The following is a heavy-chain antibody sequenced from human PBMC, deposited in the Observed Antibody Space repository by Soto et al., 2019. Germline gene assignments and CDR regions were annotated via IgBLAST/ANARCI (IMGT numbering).Heavy chain of an antibody. CDR3: ARKRKFDFWRKGLDV. J-gene: IGHJ6*02. CDR2: MDPNSGST. D-gene: IGHD3-3*01. V-gene: IGHV1-8*01. Sequence: QAQLVQSGAEVRKPGASVKVSCKASGYTFTTYDINWVRQAPGQGLEWLGWMDPNSGSTGHAQNFQGRITMTRNISRNTAHMELSSLQSEDPAVYYCARKRKFDFWRKGLDVWGQGTTVTVSS. CDR1: GYTFTTYD.